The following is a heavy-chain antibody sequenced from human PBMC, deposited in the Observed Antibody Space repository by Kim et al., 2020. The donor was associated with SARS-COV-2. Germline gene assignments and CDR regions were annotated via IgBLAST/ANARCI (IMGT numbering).Heavy chain of an antibody. Sequence: AESVKGRFTISIDNAKNTLYLQMSSLRAEDTAVYYCARRHFSSGWYYFDYWGQRTLVTVSS. J-gene: IGHJ4*02. V-gene: IGHV3-74*01. CDR3: ARRHFSSGWYYFDY. D-gene: IGHD6-19*01.